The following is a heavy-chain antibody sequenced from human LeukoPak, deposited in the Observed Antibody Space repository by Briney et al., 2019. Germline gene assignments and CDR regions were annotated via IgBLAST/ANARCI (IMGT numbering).Heavy chain of an antibody. J-gene: IGHJ4*02. CDR3: TTDPYIAAPTFDY. CDR2: IKSKTDGGTT. Sequence: PGGSLRLSCAASGFTFSNAWMSWVRQAPGKGLEWVGRIKSKTDGGTTDYAAPVKGRFTISRDDSKNTLYLQMNSLKTEDTAVYYCTTDPYIAAPTFDYWGQGTLVTVSS. D-gene: IGHD6-6*01. CDR1: GFTFSNAW. V-gene: IGHV3-15*01.